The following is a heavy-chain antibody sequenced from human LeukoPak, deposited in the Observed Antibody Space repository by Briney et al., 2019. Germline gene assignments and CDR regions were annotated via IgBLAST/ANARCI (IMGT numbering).Heavy chain of an antibody. Sequence: PSETLSLTCAVSGYSISSGYYWGRIRQPPGKGLEWIGSIYHSGSTYYNPSLKSRVTISADTSKNQFSLKLSSVTAADTAVYYCARGRDGSWYYFDYWGQGTLVTVSS. D-gene: IGHD6-13*01. CDR1: GYSISSGYY. CDR2: IYHSGST. CDR3: ARGRDGSWYYFDY. J-gene: IGHJ4*02. V-gene: IGHV4-38-2*01.